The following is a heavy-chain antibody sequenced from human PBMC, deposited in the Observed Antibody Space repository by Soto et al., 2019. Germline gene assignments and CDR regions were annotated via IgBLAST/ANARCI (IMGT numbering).Heavy chain of an antibody. CDR2: ISAYNGNT. CDR3: ARDQYCTNGVCYFGGYYYYYGMDV. CDR1: GYTFTSYG. D-gene: IGHD2-8*01. Sequence: ASVKVSCKASGYTFTSYGISWVRQAPGQGLERMGWISAYNGNTNYAQKLRGRVTMTTDTSTSTAYMELRSLRSDDTAVYYCARDQYCTNGVCYFGGYYYYYGMDVWGQGTTVTVSS. J-gene: IGHJ6*02. V-gene: IGHV1-18*01.